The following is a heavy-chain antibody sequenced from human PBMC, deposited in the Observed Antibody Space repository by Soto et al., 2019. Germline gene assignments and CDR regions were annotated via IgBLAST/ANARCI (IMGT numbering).Heavy chain of an antibody. J-gene: IGHJ4*02. CDR2: ISGEGTVT. D-gene: IGHD3-16*01. CDR3: ARIGFLGEGDF. Sequence: TGGSLRLSREPSGFTVSTWIHWVRQAPGEGLVWVSRISGEGTVTDYAESVKGRFTVSRDIAKSTVFLQMNSLRGEDTAVYYCARIGFLGEGDFWGQGNLVTVSS. CDR1: GFTVSTW. V-gene: IGHV3-74*01.